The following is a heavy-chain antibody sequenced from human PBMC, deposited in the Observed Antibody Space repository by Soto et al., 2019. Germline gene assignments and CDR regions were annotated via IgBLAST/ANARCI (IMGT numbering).Heavy chain of an antibody. D-gene: IGHD2-15*01. CDR2: IYPGDSDT. Sequence: PGESLKISCKGSGYSFTSYWIGWVRQMPGKGLEWMGIIYPGDSDTRYSPSFQGQVTISADKSISTAYLQWSSLKASDTAMYYCARQVGRWYPAGWFDPWGQGTLVTVSS. CDR1: GYSFTSYW. CDR3: ARQVGRWYPAGWFDP. V-gene: IGHV5-51*01. J-gene: IGHJ5*02.